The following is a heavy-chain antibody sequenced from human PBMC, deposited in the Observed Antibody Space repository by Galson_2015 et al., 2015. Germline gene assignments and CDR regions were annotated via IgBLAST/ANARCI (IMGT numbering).Heavy chain of an antibody. J-gene: IGHJ4*02. CDR2: ISSSGSTI. CDR3: ARNPRFASWDY. CDR1: GFTFSSYE. Sequence: SLRLSCAASGFTFSSYEMNWVRQAPGKGLEWVSYISSSGSTIYYADSVKGRFTISRDNAKNSLYLQMNSLRAEVTAVYYCARNPRFASWDYWGQGTLVTVSS. V-gene: IGHV3-48*03. D-gene: IGHD3-16*01.